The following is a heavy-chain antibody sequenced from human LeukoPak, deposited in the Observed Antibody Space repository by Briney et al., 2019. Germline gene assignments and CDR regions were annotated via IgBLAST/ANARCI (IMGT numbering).Heavy chain of an antibody. CDR1: GGTFSSYA. V-gene: IGHV1-69*05. CDR3: ARTPTPQQLSPYFDY. CDR2: IIPIFGTA. Sequence: GASVKVSCMASGGTFSSYAISWVRQAPGQGLEWMGGIIPIFGTANYAQKFQGRVTITTDESTSTAYMELSSLRSEDTAVYYCARTPTPQQLSPYFDYWGQGTLVTVSS. J-gene: IGHJ4*02. D-gene: IGHD6-13*01.